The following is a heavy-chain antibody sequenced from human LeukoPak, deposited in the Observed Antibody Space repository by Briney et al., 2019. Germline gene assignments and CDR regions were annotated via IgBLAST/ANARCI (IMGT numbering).Heavy chain of an antibody. V-gene: IGHV3-33*06. CDR3: AKSDYPIVGATSMDY. CDR1: GFTFSSYG. CDR2: IWYDGSNK. J-gene: IGHJ4*02. Sequence: GGSLRLSCAASGFTFSSYGMHWVRQAPGKGLELVAVIWYDGSNKYYADSVKGRFTISRDNSKNTLYLQMNSLRAEDTAVYYCAKSDYPIVGATSMDYWGQGTLVTVSS. D-gene: IGHD1-26*01.